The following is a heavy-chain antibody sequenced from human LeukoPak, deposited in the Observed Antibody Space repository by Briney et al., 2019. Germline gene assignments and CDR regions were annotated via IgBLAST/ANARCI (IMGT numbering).Heavy chain of an antibody. J-gene: IGHJ3*02. Sequence: PGGSLRLSCAASGFTFSSYARSWVRQAPGKGLEWVSAISGSGGSTYYSDSVKGRFTLSRDTSKKPPHLQMNSLRAEDTAVYYCGKDSRAVDGTGAFGAFDIWGQGTMVTVSS. CDR3: GKDSRAVDGTGAFGAFDI. V-gene: IGHV3-23*01. D-gene: IGHD6-19*01. CDR1: GFTFSSYA. CDR2: ISGSGGST.